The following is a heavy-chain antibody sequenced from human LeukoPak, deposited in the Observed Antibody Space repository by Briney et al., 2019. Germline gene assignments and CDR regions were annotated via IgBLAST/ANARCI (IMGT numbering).Heavy chain of an antibody. D-gene: IGHD3-10*01. CDR3: ARHSGRRNYYGSGSYYNGLYYFDY. CDR1: GGSFSGYY. Sequence: SETLSLTCAAYGGSFSGYYWSWIRQPPGKGLEWIGEINHSGSTNYNPSLKSRVTISVDTSKNQFSLKLSSVTAADTAVYYCARHSGRRNYYGSGSYYNGLYYFDYWGQGTLVTVSS. CDR2: INHSGST. J-gene: IGHJ4*02. V-gene: IGHV4-34*01.